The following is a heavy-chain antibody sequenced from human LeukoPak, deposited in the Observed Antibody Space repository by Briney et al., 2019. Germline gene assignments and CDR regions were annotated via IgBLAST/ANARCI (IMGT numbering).Heavy chain of an antibody. CDR1: GGTFSSYA. CDR2: IIPILGIA. CDR3: ARDASRESHYYYSGMDV. J-gene: IGHJ6*02. V-gene: IGHV1-69*04. D-gene: IGHD6-6*01. Sequence: ASVKVSCKASGGTFSSYAISWVRQAPGQGLEWMGRIIPILGIANYAQKFQGRVTITADKSTSTAYMELSSLRSEDTAVYYCARDASRESHYYYSGMDVWGQGPTVTVSS.